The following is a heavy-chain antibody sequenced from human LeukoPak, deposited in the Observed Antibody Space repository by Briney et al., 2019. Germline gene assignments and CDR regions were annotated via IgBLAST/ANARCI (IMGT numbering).Heavy chain of an antibody. Sequence: GGSLRLSCAASGFTFSNYAMSWVRQAPGKGLEWVSAITGSGGNTYYADSVKGRFTISRDNSKNTVFLQMNSLRAEDTAVYYCVKWGDYDVLTGYYVSDYWGQGTLVTVSS. CDR2: ITGSGGNT. D-gene: IGHD3-9*01. CDR3: VKWGDYDVLTGYYVSDY. J-gene: IGHJ4*02. CDR1: GFTFSNYA. V-gene: IGHV3-23*01.